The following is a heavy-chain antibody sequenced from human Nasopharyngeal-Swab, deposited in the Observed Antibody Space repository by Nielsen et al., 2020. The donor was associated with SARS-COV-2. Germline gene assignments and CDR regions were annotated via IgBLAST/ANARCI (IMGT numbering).Heavy chain of an antibody. CDR1: GFTFSSYA. D-gene: IGHD3-9*01. CDR2: ISGSGGST. V-gene: IGHV3-23*01. CDR3: AKQSLRYFDWLLGEDFDY. Sequence: GESLKISCAASGFTFSSYAMSWVRQAPGKGLEWVSAISGSGGSTYYADSVKGRFTISRDNSKNTLYLQMSSLRAEDTAVYYCAKQSLRYFDWLLGEDFDYWGQGTLVTVSS. J-gene: IGHJ4*02.